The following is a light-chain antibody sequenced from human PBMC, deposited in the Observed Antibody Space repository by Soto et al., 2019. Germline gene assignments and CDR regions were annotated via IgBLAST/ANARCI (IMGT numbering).Light chain of an antibody. CDR2: AAS. CDR3: EQSSHTPLT. V-gene: IGKV1-39*01. Sequence: DIQMTQSPSSLTASVGDRVTITCRASQSIFTYVNWYQQRPGKAPKLLIYAASNLHSGVTSRFSGGGSGTDFTLTISSLQPEDLATYYCEQSSHTPLTFGGGTKVEL. J-gene: IGKJ4*01. CDR1: QSIFTY.